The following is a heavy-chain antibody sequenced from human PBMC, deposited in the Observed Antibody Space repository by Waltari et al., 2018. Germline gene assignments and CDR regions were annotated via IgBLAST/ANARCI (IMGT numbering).Heavy chain of an antibody. CDR1: GGTFTSCT. J-gene: IGHJ4*02. V-gene: IGHV1-69*04. Sequence: QVQLLQSGAAVKKPGSSVKVSCKASGGTFTSCTISWVRQAPGQGLEWMGRITPLHGMRKYAQKFQGRLTITADQSTSTAYMELSSLRSEDTAMYYCARDRFFDSSAHFDFWGQGTLVTVSS. CDR3: ARDRFFDSSAHFDF. D-gene: IGHD3-22*01. CDR2: ITPLHGMR.